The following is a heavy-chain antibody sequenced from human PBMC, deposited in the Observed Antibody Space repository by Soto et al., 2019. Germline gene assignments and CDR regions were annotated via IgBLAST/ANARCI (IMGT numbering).Heavy chain of an antibody. CDR1: GFTFSSYG. J-gene: IGHJ6*02. CDR3: ARDRRGYSYGYGYYGMDV. V-gene: IGHV3-33*01. CDR2: IWYDGSNK. D-gene: IGHD5-18*01. Sequence: QVQLVESGGGVVQPGRSLRLSCAASGFTFSSYGMHWVRQAPGKGLEWVAVIWYDGSNKYYADSVKGRFTISRDNSKNTLYLQMNSLRAEDTAVYYCARDRRGYSYGYGYYGMDVWGQGTTVTVSS.